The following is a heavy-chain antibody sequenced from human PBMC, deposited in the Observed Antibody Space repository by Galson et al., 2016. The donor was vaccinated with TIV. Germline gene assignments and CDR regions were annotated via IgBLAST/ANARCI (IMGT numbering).Heavy chain of an antibody. CDR3: ASDIVVLPTPLFGMDV. CDR2: SSPYTGNT. J-gene: IGHJ6*02. Sequence: SVKVSCKASGYTFISYGLSWVRQAPGQGLEWMGWSSPYTGNTNYAQKLQGRVTMTTDTSTSTAYMELRSLRVEDTAVYYCASDIVVLPTPLFGMDVWGQGTTVTVSS. CDR1: GYTFISYG. D-gene: IGHD2-2*01. V-gene: IGHV1-18*04.